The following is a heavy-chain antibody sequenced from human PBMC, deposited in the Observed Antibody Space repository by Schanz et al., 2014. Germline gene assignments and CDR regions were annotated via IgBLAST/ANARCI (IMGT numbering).Heavy chain of an antibody. J-gene: IGHJ4*02. D-gene: IGHD2-21*01. V-gene: IGHV3-23*01. CDR3: AKGQLLSYYFDY. CDR1: GLIFSNYV. CDR2: IGTSGGT. Sequence: EMQLLESGGGLIQPGGSLRLSCAASGLIFSNYVMSWVRQAPGKGLEWVSTIGTSGGTNYAESVKGRFTISRDNSKNTLYLQMNSLRPEDTAVYYCAKGQLLSYYFDYWGQGTLVTVSS.